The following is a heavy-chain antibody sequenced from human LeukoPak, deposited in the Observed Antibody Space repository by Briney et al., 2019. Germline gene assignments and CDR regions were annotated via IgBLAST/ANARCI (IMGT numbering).Heavy chain of an antibody. D-gene: IGHD4-11*01. J-gene: IGHJ6*03. CDR2: IYYSGST. Sequence: SETLSLTCTVSGGSISSSSYYWGWIRQPPGKGLEWIGSIYYSGSTYYNPSLKSRVTISVDTSKNQFSLKLSSVTAADTAVYYCAREGNDYSNYPLWYYYYYMDVWGKGTTVTVSS. CDR1: GGSISSSSYY. V-gene: IGHV4-39*07. CDR3: AREGNDYSNYPLWYYYYYMDV.